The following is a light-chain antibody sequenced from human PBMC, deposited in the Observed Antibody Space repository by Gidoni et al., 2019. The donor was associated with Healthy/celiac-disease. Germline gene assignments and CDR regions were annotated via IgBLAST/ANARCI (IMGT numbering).Light chain of an antibody. CDR2: RNN. Sequence: HSMLTQPPPASWTPGQRVTISCSGSSSNIGSNYVYWYQQLPGTAPKLLIYRNNQRPSGVPDRFSGSKSGTSASLAISGLRSEDEADYYCAAWDDSLSGVVFGGGTKLTVL. V-gene: IGLV1-47*01. J-gene: IGLJ2*01. CDR1: SSNIGSNY. CDR3: AAWDDSLSGVV.